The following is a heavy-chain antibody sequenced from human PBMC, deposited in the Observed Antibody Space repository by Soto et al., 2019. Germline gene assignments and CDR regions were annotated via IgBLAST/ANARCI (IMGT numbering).Heavy chain of an antibody. V-gene: IGHV3-30-3*01. Sequence: QVQLVESGGGVVQPGRSLRLSCAASGFTFSSYAMHWVRQAPGKGLEWVAVISYDGSNKYYADSVKGRFTISRDNSKNTLYLQMNSLRAEDTAVYYCAREGWFGELLYGFDYWGQGTLVTVSS. CDR2: ISYDGSNK. CDR3: AREGWFGELLYGFDY. CDR1: GFTFSSYA. J-gene: IGHJ4*02. D-gene: IGHD3-10*01.